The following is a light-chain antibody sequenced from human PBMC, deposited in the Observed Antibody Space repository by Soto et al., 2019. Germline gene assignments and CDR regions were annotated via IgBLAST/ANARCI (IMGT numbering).Light chain of an antibody. Sequence: DIVLTQSPGTLSLSPGERATLSCRASQSVSSSYLAWYQQKPGQAPRLLIYDASSRATGIPDRFSGSGSGTDFTLTISRLEPEDFAVYFCQQYGSSPYTCGQGTKLEIK. CDR2: DAS. V-gene: IGKV3-20*01. J-gene: IGKJ2*01. CDR1: QSVSSSY. CDR3: QQYGSSPYT.